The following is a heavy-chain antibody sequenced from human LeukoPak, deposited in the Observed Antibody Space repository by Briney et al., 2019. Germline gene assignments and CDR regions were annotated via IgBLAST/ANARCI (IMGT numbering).Heavy chain of an antibody. CDR3: VKDPDPRYCSSTSCSPI. J-gene: IGHJ3*02. Sequence: GGSLRLSCAASGFAFSSYAMSWVRQAPGKGLEWVSAISGSGGSTYYADSVKGRFTISRDNSKNTLYLQMNSLRAEDTAVYYCVKDPDPRYCSSTSCSPIWGQGTMVTVSS. CDR1: GFAFSSYA. D-gene: IGHD2-2*01. V-gene: IGHV3-23*01. CDR2: ISGSGGST.